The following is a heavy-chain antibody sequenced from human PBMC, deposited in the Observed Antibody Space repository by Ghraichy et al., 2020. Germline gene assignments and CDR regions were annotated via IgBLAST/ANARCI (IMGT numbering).Heavy chain of an antibody. Sequence: ESLNISCTVSGGSVSSSNYYWGWIRQPPGKGLEWIANIHHSGSTYYNPSLKSRVTISIDTSKNQFSLNVTSVTAADTAVYYCARVIGTVEVAGTGKYYFYYWGQGTLGTVSS. V-gene: IGHV4-39*01. D-gene: IGHD6-19*01. CDR2: IHHSGST. J-gene: IGHJ4*02. CDR1: GGSVSSSNYY. CDR3: ARVIGTVEVAGTGKYYFYY.